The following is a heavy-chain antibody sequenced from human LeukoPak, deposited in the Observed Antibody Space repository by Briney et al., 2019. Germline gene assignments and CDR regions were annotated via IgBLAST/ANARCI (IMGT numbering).Heavy chain of an antibody. J-gene: IGHJ4*02. CDR3: ARDPVNYGDDHYFDY. D-gene: IGHD4-17*01. V-gene: IGHV4-38-2*02. CDR2: IYHSGST. CDR1: GYSISSGYY. Sequence: PSETLSLTCTVSGYSISSGYYWGWIRQPPGKGLEWIGNIYHSGSTYYNPSLKSRVSISVGTSKNQFSLKLSSVTAADTAVYYCARDPVNYGDDHYFDYWGQGTLVIVSS.